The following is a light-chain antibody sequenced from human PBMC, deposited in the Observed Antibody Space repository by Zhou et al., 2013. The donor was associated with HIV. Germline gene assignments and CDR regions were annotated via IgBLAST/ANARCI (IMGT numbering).Light chain of an antibody. J-gene: IGKJ1*01. CDR1: QDISSY. Sequence: DIQLTQSPSSLSASGRDRVTITCRVSQDISSYLSWYRQKPVKVPELLIYVASTLLSGVPSRFSGSGSGTDFTLTISSLQPEDVATYYCQTYDSVPWTFGQGTKVEIK. CDR3: QTYDSVPWT. CDR2: VAS. V-gene: IGKV1-27*01.